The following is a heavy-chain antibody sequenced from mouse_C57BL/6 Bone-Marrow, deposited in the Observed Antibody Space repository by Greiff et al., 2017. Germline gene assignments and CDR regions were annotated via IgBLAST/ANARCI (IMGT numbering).Heavy chain of an antibody. J-gene: IGHJ3*01. CDR1: GYTFTSYG. Sequence: QVQLQQSGAELARPGASVKLSCKASGYTFTSYGISWVKQRTGQGLEWIGEIYPRSGNTYSNEKFKGKATLTAGKSSSTAYMELRSLTSEDSAVYFCARLRVYYYGSSFAWFAYWGQGTLVTVSA. V-gene: IGHV1-81*01. CDR2: IYPRSGNT. CDR3: ARLRVYYYGSSFAWFAY. D-gene: IGHD1-1*01.